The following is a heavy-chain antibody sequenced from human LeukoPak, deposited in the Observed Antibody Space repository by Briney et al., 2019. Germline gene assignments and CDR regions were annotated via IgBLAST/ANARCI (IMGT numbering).Heavy chain of an antibody. Sequence: ASVKVSCKASGYTFTSYYTHWVRQAPGQGLEWMGIINPSGGSTSYAQKFQGRVTMTRDTSTSTVYMELSSLRSEDTAVYYCARDSGYDLRVLDYYGMDVWGQGTTVTVSS. CDR3: ARDSGYDLRVLDYYGMDV. CDR2: INPSGGST. J-gene: IGHJ6*02. CDR1: GYTFTSYY. V-gene: IGHV1-46*01. D-gene: IGHD5-12*01.